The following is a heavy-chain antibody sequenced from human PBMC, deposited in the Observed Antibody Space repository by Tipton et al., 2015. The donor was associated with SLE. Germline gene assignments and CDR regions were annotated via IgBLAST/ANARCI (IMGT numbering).Heavy chain of an antibody. Sequence: SLRLSCAVSGASISSSNWWNWVRQPPGKGREWIGEIYHSGSTNYNPSLRSRVTMSVDKSKNQFSLNLTSVTAADTAVYYCARTRDHIIGSHADDRGQWTLFADPS. CDR2: IYHSGST. V-gene: IGHV4-4*02. D-gene: IGHD2-21*01. CDR3: ARTRDHIIGSHADD. J-gene: IGHJ4*02. CDR1: GASISSSNW.